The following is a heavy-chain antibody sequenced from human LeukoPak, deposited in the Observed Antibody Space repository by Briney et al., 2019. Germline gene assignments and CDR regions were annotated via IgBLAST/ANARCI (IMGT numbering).Heavy chain of an antibody. V-gene: IGHV4-4*02. J-gene: IGHJ4*02. CDR2: IYHSGST. CDR3: ARASVPIPGGIAAAGTFNY. D-gene: IGHD6-13*01. Sequence: NPSGTLSLTCAVSGGSISSSNWWSWVRQPPGKGLEWIGEIYHSGSTNYNPSLKSRVTISVDTSKNQFSLKLSSVTAADTAVYYCARASVPIPGGIAAAGTFNYWGQGTLVTVSS. CDR1: GGSISSSNW.